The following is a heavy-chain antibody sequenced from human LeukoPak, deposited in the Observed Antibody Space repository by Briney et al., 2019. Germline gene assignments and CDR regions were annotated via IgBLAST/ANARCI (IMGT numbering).Heavy chain of an antibody. Sequence: SETLSLTRAVYGGSFSGYYWSWIRQPPGKGLEWIGEINHSGSTNYDPSLKSRVTISVDTSKNQFSLKLSSVTAADTAVYYCARWHLRRSDFDYWGQGTLVTVSS. J-gene: IGHJ4*02. V-gene: IGHV4-34*01. D-gene: IGHD5-12*01. CDR2: INHSGST. CDR3: ARWHLRRSDFDY. CDR1: GGSFSGYY.